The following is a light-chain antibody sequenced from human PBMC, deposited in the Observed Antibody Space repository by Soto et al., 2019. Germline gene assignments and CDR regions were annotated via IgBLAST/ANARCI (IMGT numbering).Light chain of an antibody. Sequence: QSALAQPASVSGSRGQSITISCTGTSSDVGSYNYVSWFQQHPGKVPKLIIYDVSNWPSGVSDRFSGSKSGNTASLTISGLHPEDEADYYCSSFTSSSTFVFGTGTRSPS. CDR3: SSFTSSSTFV. CDR1: SSDVGSYNY. CDR2: DVS. J-gene: IGLJ1*01. V-gene: IGLV2-14*03.